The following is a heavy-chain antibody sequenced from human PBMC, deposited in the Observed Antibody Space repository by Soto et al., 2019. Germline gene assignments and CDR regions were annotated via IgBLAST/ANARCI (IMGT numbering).Heavy chain of an antibody. CDR3: ARDVTDLGEGHMDV. V-gene: IGHV3-33*01. CDR1: GFTFSSYG. Sequence: GGSLRLSCAASGFTFSSYGVHWVRQAPGKGLEWVAVIWYDGSNKYYADSVKGRFTISRDNSKNTLYLQMNSLRAEDTAVYYCARDVTDLGEGHMDVWGKGTTVTVSS. D-gene: IGHD3-10*01. J-gene: IGHJ6*03. CDR2: IWYDGSNK.